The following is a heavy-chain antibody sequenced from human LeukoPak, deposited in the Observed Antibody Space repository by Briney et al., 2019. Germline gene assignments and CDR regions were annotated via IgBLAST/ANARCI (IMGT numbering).Heavy chain of an antibody. J-gene: IGHJ5*02. CDR3: AKVREQLGPLNWFDP. V-gene: IGHV3-23*01. Sequence: GGSLRLSCAASGFTFSSYAMSWVRQAPGKGLEWVSAISGSGGSTYYSDSVKGRFTISRDNSKNTLYLQMNSLRAEDTAVYYCAKVREQLGPLNWFDPWGQGTLVTVSS. CDR2: ISGSGGST. CDR1: GFTFSSYA. D-gene: IGHD6-6*01.